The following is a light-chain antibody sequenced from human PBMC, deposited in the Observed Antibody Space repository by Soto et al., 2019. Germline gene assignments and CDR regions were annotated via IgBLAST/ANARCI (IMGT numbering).Light chain of an antibody. CDR3: QQYGVSPWT. CDR1: QSVSSKY. CDR2: GTSSGTP. Sequence: EIVLTQSPGTLSLSPGERATLSCRASQSVSSKYLAWYQQKPGQAPRLLIYGTSSGTPSRATGIPDRFSGSGSGTDFALTISGLEPEDFAVYYCQQYGVSPWTFGQGTKVEIK. J-gene: IGKJ1*01. V-gene: IGKV3-20*01.